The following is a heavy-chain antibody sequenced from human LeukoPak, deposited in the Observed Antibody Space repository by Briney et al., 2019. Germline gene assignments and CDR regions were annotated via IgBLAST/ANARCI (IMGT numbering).Heavy chain of an antibody. CDR3: ARDSYWLGGSIGAFDI. V-gene: IGHV3-21*06. D-gene: IGHD3-10*01. J-gene: IGHJ3*02. CDR1: VCIYRSYL. Sequence: GGALRLSFASSVCIYRSYLMSWVRQAASKGLDGVASISSSSSYIYYADSVKGRFTISRDNAKNSLSLQMNSLRAEDTAIYYCARDSYWLGGSIGAFDIWGQGTMVTVSS. CDR2: ISSSSSYI.